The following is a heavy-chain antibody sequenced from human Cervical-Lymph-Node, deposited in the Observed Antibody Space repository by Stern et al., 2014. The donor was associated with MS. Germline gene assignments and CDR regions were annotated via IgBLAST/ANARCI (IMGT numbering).Heavy chain of an antibody. D-gene: IGHD5-24*01. CDR2: IVPIVGST. Sequence: QVQLVQSGAEVKRPGSSVKVSCKTSGGTFSYYTVAWVRQAPGQGLEWMGRIVPIVGSTTYARKFQDRITITAGESTSAVYLELGGLRSDDTAVYYCARVGRDGYNVFDYWGQGTLVTVSS. V-gene: IGHV1-69*08. CDR1: GGTFSYYT. CDR3: ARVGRDGYNVFDY. J-gene: IGHJ4*02.